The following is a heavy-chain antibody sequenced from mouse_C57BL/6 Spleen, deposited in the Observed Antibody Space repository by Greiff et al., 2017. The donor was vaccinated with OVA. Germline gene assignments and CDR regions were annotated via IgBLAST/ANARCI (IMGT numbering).Heavy chain of an antibody. CDR2: IDPEDGDT. Sequence: EVQLQQSGAELVRPGASVKLSCTASGFNIKDYYMHWVKQRPEQGLEWIGRIDPEDGDTEYAPKFQGKATMTADTSSNTAYLQLSSLTSEDTAVYYCTYYGSSYGPYFDYWGQGTTLTVSS. J-gene: IGHJ2*01. D-gene: IGHD1-1*01. CDR3: TYYGSSYGPYFDY. CDR1: GFNIKDYY. V-gene: IGHV14-1*01.